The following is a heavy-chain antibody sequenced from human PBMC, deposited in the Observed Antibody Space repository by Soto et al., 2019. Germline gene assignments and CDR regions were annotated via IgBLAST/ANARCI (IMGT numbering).Heavy chain of an antibody. V-gene: IGHV3-48*02. Sequence: GGSLRLSCAASGFTFGSYSMNWVRQAPGKGLEWVSYISSSSTIYYADSVKGRFTISRDNAKNSLYLQMNSLRDEDTAVYYCARDPSYYYDSSGYYSAYGMDVWGQGTTVTVSS. D-gene: IGHD3-22*01. CDR3: ARDPSYYYDSSGYYSAYGMDV. CDR1: GFTFGSYS. J-gene: IGHJ6*02. CDR2: ISSSSTI.